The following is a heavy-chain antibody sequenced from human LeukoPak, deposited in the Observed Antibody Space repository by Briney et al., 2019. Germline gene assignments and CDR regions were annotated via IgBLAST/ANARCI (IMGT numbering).Heavy chain of an antibody. CDR2: IYPGDSDT. CDR3: ARQRFTMRAYAGNWFDP. D-gene: IGHD3-10*01. Sequence: GESLKISCKGSGYRFSSDWIGWVRQMPGKGLECMGVIYPGDSDTRYSPSFQGQVTISVDRSISTAYLQWSSLKASDTAMYYCARQRFTMRAYAGNWFDPWGQGTLVTVSS. CDR1: GYRFSSDW. J-gene: IGHJ5*02. V-gene: IGHV5-51*01.